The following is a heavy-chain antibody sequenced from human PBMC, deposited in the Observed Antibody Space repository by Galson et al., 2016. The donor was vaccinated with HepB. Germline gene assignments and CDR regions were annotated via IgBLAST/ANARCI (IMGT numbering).Heavy chain of an antibody. Sequence: TLSLTCTVSGGFISSGGYNWTWIRQHPGKGLEWIGDIYYSGSTYYNPSLKSRLTISVDTSKNQFSLKLSSVTAADTAVYYCARVGRRVRVIGVVISGMDVWGQGTTVTVSS. CDR3: ARVGRRVRVIGVVISGMDV. D-gene: IGHD3-3*01. V-gene: IGHV4-31*03. CDR2: IYYSGST. CDR1: GGFISSGGYN. J-gene: IGHJ6*02.